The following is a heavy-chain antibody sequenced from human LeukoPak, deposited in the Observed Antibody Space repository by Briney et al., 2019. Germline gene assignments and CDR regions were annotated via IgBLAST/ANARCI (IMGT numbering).Heavy chain of an antibody. J-gene: IGHJ1*01. D-gene: IGHD6-19*01. V-gene: IGHV1-18*01. CDR3: ARGPRGIAVAGTFQH. Sequence: ASVKVSCKASGGTFSSYAISWVRQAPGQGLEWMGWISAYNGNTNYEQKLQGRVTMTTDTSTSTAYMELRSLRSDDTAVYYCARGPRGIAVAGTFQHWGQGTLVTVSS. CDR1: GGTFSSYA. CDR2: ISAYNGNT.